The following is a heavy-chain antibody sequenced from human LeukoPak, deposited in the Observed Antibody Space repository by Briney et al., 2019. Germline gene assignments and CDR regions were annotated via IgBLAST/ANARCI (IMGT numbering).Heavy chain of an antibody. J-gene: IGHJ4*02. CDR3: ARARGTVAIDY. Sequence: SETLSLTCTVSGGSISSGSYYWSWIRQPAGKGLEWIGRIHTSGSANYNPSLKSRVTISVDTSKNQFSLKLTSVTAADTAMYYCARARGTVAIDYWGQGTLVTVSS. D-gene: IGHD5-12*01. CDR1: GGSISSGSYY. V-gene: IGHV4-61*02. CDR2: IHTSGSA.